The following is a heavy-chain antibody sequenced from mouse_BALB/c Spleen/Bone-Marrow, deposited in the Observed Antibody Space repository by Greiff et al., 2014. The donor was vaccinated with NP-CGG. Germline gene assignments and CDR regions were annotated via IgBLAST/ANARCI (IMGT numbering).Heavy chain of an antibody. CDR1: VFPLSSYG. V-gene: IGHV2-9*02. D-gene: IGHD1-1*01. J-gene: IGHJ3*01. CDR2: IWAGGGT. CDR3: ARGDYGSTYWFAY. Sequence: ESGPGLVASSQSLSITCTVSVFPLSSYGVHWVRQCPGKGLEWLGIIWAGGGTNYNSALMSRLSISKDNSKSQVFLKMNSLQTDDTAMYYCARGDYGSTYWFAYWGQGTLVTVSA.